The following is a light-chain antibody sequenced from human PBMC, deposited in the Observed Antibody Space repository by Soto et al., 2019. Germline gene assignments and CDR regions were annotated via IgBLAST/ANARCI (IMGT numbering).Light chain of an antibody. CDR3: QYLNGAPTIT. J-gene: IGKJ5*01. V-gene: IGKV1-9*01. Sequence: DIQLTQSPSFLSASVGDRGTITCRASQDVSDYLAWYQHAPGKAPNLLIYAAYTLQSGVPSRFSGSGSGTEFSLTITSLQPEDFATYYCQYLNGAPTITFGQGPRMEXK. CDR2: AAY. CDR1: QDVSDY.